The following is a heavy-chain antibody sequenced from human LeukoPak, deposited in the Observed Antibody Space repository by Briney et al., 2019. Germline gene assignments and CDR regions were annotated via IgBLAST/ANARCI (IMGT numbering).Heavy chain of an antibody. J-gene: IGHJ5*02. CDR1: GGTFCSYA. CDR3: ARDPLFDWSKRGFDNWFDP. Sequence: ASVKLSCKASGGTFCSYAISWVRQAPGQGLEWMGGIIPIFGTANYAQKFQRRVTITADESTSTAYMELSSLRSEDTAVYYCARDPLFDWSKRGFDNWFDPWGQGTLVTVSS. D-gene: IGHD3-9*01. V-gene: IGHV1-69*13. CDR2: IIPIFGTA.